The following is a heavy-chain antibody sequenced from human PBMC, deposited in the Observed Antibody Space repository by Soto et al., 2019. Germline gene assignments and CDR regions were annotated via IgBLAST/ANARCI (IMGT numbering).Heavy chain of an antibody. V-gene: IGHV3-53*01. D-gene: IGHD6-13*01. CDR3: ARDQHSSSWYYDY. CDR2: IYSGGST. CDR1: GFTVSSNY. Sequence: PXESLRLSFAASGFTVSSNYKSGVRQAPGKGLEWVSVIYSGGSTYYADSVKGRFTISRDNSKNTLYLQMNSLRAEDTAVYYCARDQHSSSWYYDYWGQRTLVTVSS. J-gene: IGHJ4*02.